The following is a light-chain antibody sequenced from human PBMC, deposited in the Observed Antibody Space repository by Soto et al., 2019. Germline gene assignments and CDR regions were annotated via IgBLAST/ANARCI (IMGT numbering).Light chain of an antibody. CDR2: EVS. J-gene: IGLJ1*01. Sequence: QSVLTQPPSASGSPGQSVTISCTGTSSDVGGYNYVSWYQQHPGKAPKLMIYEVSKRPSGVPDRFSGSKSGNTASLTISGLQAEDEANYYCCSYAGSPYVFGTGTKSPA. V-gene: IGLV2-8*01. CDR1: SSDVGGYNY. CDR3: CSYAGSPYV.